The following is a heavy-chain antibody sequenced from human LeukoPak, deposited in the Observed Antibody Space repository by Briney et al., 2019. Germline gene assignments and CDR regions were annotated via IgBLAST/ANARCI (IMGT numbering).Heavy chain of an antibody. D-gene: IGHD5-18*01. J-gene: IGHJ3*02. CDR1: GGSISSNNW. V-gene: IGHV4-4*02. CDR2: IYHSGSA. Sequence: SETLSLTCAVSGGSISSNNWWSWVRQSPGKGLEWIGEIYHSGSANYNPSLNSRVTMSVDTSKNQFSLRLSSVTAADSAVYYCARALGEGGYNYDDAFEIWGQGTMVTVSS. CDR3: ARALGEGGYNYDDAFEI.